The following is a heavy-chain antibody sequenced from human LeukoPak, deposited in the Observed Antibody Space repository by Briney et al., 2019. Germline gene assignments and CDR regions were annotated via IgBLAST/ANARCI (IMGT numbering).Heavy chain of an antibody. CDR2: IYTSGST. Sequence: SETLSLTCTVSGGSISSYYWSWIRQSAGKGLEWVGRIYTSGSTNYNPSLKSRVTMSVDTSKNQFSLKLSSVTAADTAVYYCARDYCSGGSCYPPDYWGQGTLVTVSS. D-gene: IGHD2-15*01. V-gene: IGHV4-4*07. J-gene: IGHJ4*02. CDR3: ARDYCSGGSCYPPDY. CDR1: GGSISSYY.